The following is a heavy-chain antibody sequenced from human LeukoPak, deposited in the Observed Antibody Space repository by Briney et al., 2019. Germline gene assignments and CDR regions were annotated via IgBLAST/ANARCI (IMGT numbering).Heavy chain of an antibody. Sequence: AASVKVSCKASGYTFTGYYMHWVRQAPGQGLEWMGWINPNSGGTNYAQKFQGRVTMTRDTSISTAYMELSRLRSDDTAVYYCAREGCSSTSCYRDNWFDPWGQGTLVTVSS. CDR3: AREGCSSTSCYRDNWFDP. CDR1: GYTFTGYY. D-gene: IGHD2-2*02. J-gene: IGHJ5*02. V-gene: IGHV1-2*02. CDR2: INPNSGGT.